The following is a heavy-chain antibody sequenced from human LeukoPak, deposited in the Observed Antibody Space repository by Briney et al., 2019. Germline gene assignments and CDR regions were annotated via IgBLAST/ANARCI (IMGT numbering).Heavy chain of an antibody. J-gene: IGHJ3*02. CDR2: IYYSGST. Sequence: PSGTLSLTCTVPGGSISSYYWSWIRQPPGKGLEWIGYIYYSGSTNYNPSLKSRVTISVDTSKNQFSLKLSSVTAADTAVYYCARGFRYAKYYDILTGPIWGQGTMVTVSS. CDR3: ARGFRYAKYYDILTGPI. D-gene: IGHD3-9*01. CDR1: GGSISSYY. V-gene: IGHV4-59*01.